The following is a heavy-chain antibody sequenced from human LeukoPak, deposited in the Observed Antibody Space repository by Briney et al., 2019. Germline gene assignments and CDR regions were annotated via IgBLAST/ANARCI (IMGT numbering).Heavy chain of an antibody. J-gene: IGHJ3*02. D-gene: IGHD3-22*01. CDR2: ISWNSGSI. CDR1: GFTFGDYA. CDR3: AKGDSTHAFDI. V-gene: IGHV3-9*03. Sequence: GGSLRLSCAASGFTFGDYAMHWVRQAPGKGLEWVSGISWNSGSIGYADSVKGRFTISRDNAKNSLYLQMNSLRAEDMALYYCAKGDSTHAFDIWGQGTMVTVSS.